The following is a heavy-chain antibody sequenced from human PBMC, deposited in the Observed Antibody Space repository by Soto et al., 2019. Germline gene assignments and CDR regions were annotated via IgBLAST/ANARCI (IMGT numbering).Heavy chain of an antibody. V-gene: IGHV2-5*02. Sequence: SGPTLVNPTQTLTLTCTFSGFSLSTTGVGVGWIRQPPGKALEWLALIYWDDDKRYNPSLKNRLTITKDTSKNQVVLTMTNVGPVDTATYFCAHIDPEIVTVGGHGGFDYWGQGTLVTVSS. J-gene: IGHJ4*02. CDR2: IYWDDDK. CDR1: GFSLSTTGVG. D-gene: IGHD5-12*01. CDR3: AHIDPEIVTVGGHGGFDY.